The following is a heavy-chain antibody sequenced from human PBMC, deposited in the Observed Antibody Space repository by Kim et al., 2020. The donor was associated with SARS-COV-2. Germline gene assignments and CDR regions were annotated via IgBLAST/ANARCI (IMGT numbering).Heavy chain of an antibody. CDR3: AREVTPPFTYFHH. Sequence: YNPCLTSRLTISVDTSKNQFALNLSSVTATDPAVYYCAREVTPPFTYFHHWGQGPLVTVSS. D-gene: IGHD4-4*01. J-gene: IGHJ1*01. V-gene: IGHV4-39*01.